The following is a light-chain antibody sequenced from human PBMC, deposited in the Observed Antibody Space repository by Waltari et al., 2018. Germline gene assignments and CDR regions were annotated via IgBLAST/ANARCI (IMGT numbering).Light chain of an antibody. CDR3: QQYRNLWT. V-gene: IGKV1-5*03. CDR1: QSLSNW. Sequence: DIQMTQSPSTLSASVGDRITITCRASQSLSNWLACYQQQPGKAPKVLIYKASTLESGVPSMFSGSGSGTEFTLTISSLQPDYFATYYCQQYRNLWTFGQGTKVEIK. J-gene: IGKJ1*01. CDR2: KAS.